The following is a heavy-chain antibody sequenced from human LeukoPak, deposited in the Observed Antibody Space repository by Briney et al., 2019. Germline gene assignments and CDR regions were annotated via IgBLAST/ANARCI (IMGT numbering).Heavy chain of an antibody. CDR3: AKDIVDYYDSSGYYYLFVRNDAFDI. CDR2: ISGSGGST. V-gene: IGHV3-23*01. CDR1: GFTFSSYA. J-gene: IGHJ3*02. Sequence: GGSLRLSCAASGFTFSSYAMSWVRQAPGKGLEWVSAISGSGGSTYYADSVKGRFTISRDNSKNTLYLQMNSLRAEDTAMYYCAKDIVDYYDSSGYYYLFVRNDAFDIWGQGTMVTVSS. D-gene: IGHD3-22*01.